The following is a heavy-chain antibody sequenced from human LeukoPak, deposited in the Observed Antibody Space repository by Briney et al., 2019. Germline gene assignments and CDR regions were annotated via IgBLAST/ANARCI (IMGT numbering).Heavy chain of an antibody. V-gene: IGHV3-48*04. CDR2: ISSSGSTI. CDR1: GFTFSSDN. Sequence: GGSLRLSCAASGFTFSSDNMNWVRQAPGKGLEWVSYISSSGSTIYYADSVKGRFTISRDNAKNSLYLQMNSLRAEDTAVYYCAELGITMIGGVWGKGTTVTISS. J-gene: IGHJ6*04. CDR3: AELGITMIGGV. D-gene: IGHD3-10*02.